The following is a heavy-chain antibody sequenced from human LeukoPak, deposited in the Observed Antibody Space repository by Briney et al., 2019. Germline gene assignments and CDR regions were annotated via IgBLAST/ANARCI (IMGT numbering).Heavy chain of an antibody. CDR1: GFTFSTYA. CDR3: ANRAAYSSGWYLFDY. J-gene: IGHJ4*02. D-gene: IGHD6-19*01. CDR2: ISDSGANT. V-gene: IGHV3-23*01. Sequence: GGSLRLSCAASGFTFSTYAMSWVRQAPGKGLEWVSTISDSGANTYYADSVRGRFTISRDNSKNTLHLQMNSLRAEDTAVYYCANRAAYSSGWYLFDYWGQGTLVTVSS.